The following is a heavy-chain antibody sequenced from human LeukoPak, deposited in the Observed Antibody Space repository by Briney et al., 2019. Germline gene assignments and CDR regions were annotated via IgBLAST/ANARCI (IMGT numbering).Heavy chain of an antibody. CDR2: IHTSGST. CDR3: ARRGISSGWSFDF. V-gene: IGHV4-4*07. CDR1: GGSISNYH. D-gene: IGHD6-19*01. J-gene: IGHJ4*02. Sequence: PSETLSLTCTVSGGSISNYHWTWIRQPAGKGLEWIGQIHTSGSTNNNPPLKSRVTRSIDTPENQFSLTIRSVTAADTAVYYCARRGISSGWSFDFWGQGALVTVSS.